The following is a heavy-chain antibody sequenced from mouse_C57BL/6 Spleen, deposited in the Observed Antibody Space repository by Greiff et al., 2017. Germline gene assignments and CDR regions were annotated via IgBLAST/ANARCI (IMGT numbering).Heavy chain of an antibody. CDR2: IYPSDSET. V-gene: IGHV1-61*01. CDR3: ASLTGYNY. CDR1: GYTFTSYW. D-gene: IGHD4-1*01. Sequence: QVQLQQPGAELVRPGSSVKLSCKASGYTFTSYWMDWVKQRPGQGLEWIGNIYPSDSETHYNQKFKDKATLTVDKSSCTAYMQLSSLTSEDSAVYYCASLTGYNYWGQGTTLTVSS. J-gene: IGHJ2*01.